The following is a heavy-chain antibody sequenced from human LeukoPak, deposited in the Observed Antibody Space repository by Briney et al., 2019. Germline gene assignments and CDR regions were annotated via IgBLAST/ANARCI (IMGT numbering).Heavy chain of an antibody. Sequence: GGSLRLSCAASGFTFSSYGMHWVRQAPGKGLEWVAVISYDGSNKYYADSVKGRFTISRDNPKNTLYLQMNSLRAEDTAVYYCARGGYCSSTSCHGLDYYYGMDVWGQGTTVTVSS. V-gene: IGHV3-30*03. CDR1: GFTFSSYG. D-gene: IGHD2-2*01. CDR2: ISYDGSNK. J-gene: IGHJ6*02. CDR3: ARGGYCSSTSCHGLDYYYGMDV.